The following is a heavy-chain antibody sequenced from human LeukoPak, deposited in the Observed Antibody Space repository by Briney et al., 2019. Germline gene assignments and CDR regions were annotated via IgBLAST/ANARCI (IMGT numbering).Heavy chain of an antibody. J-gene: IGHJ4*02. CDR1: GFTFSSYA. CDR3: AKRSLSSSSYFDY. CDR2: ISGSGGST. V-gene: IGHV3-23*01. D-gene: IGHD6-6*01. Sequence: GGSLRLSCAASGFTFSSYAMSWVRQAPGQGLEWVSAISGSGGSTYYADSVKGRFTISRDNSKNTLYLQMNSLRAEDTAVYYCAKRSLSSSSYFDYWGQGTLVTVSS.